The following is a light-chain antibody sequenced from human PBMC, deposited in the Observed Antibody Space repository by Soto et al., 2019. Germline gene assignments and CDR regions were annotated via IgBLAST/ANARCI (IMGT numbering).Light chain of an antibody. CDR2: GAS. J-gene: IGKJ2*01. CDR1: QSVSSSY. CDR3: QQYGSTPVT. Sequence: EIVLTQSPGTLSLSPGERATLSCRASQSVSSSYLAWYQQKPGQAPRLLIYGASSRATGIPERFSGSGSGTDFTLTISRLEPEDFAVYYCQQYGSTPVTFGQGTKLEIK. V-gene: IGKV3-20*01.